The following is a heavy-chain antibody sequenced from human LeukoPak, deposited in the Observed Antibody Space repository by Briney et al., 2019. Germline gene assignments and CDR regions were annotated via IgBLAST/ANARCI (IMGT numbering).Heavy chain of an antibody. CDR3: ARSHTITIFGVVIGWFDP. CDR2: IYYSGST. Sequence: SETLSLTCTVSGGSISSGDYYWSWIRQPPGKGLEWIGYIYYSGSTYYNPSLKSRVTISVDTSKNQFSLKLSSVAAADTAVYYCARSHTITIFGVVIGWFDPWGQGTLVTVSS. V-gene: IGHV4-30-4*08. J-gene: IGHJ5*02. CDR1: GGSISSGDYY. D-gene: IGHD3-3*01.